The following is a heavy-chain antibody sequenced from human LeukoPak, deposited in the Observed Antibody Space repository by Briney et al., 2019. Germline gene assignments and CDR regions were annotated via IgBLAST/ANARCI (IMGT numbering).Heavy chain of an antibody. D-gene: IGHD6-19*01. J-gene: IGHJ4*02. CDR3: ARDKYSSGWYVPSVYFDY. Sequence: GASVKVSCKASGYTFTGYYMHWVRQAPGQGLEWMGWFNPNSGGTNYAQKFQGRVTMTRDTSISTAYMELSRLRSDDTAVYYCARDKYSSGWYVPSVYFDYWGQGTLVTVSS. CDR1: GYTFTGYY. CDR2: FNPNSGGT. V-gene: IGHV1-2*02.